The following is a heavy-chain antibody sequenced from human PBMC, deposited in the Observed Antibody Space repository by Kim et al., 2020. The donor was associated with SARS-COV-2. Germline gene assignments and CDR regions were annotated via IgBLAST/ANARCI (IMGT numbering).Heavy chain of an antibody. V-gene: IGHV3-23*01. CDR1: GFTFSSYA. CDR3: AKDRGIVVVPADTAMVVDY. D-gene: IGHD2-2*01. CDR2: ISGSGGST. Sequence: GGSLRLSCAASGFTFSSYAMSWVRQAPGKGLEWVSAISGSGGSTYYADSVKGRFTISRDNSKNTLYLQMNSLRAEDTAVYYCAKDRGIVVVPADTAMVVDYWGQGTLVTVSS. J-gene: IGHJ4*02.